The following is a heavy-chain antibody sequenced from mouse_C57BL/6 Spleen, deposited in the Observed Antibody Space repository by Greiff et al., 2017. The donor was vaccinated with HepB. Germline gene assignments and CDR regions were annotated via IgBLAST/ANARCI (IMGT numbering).Heavy chain of an antibody. D-gene: IGHD4-1*02. CDR1: GYAFTNYL. Sequence: VQLQQSGAELVRPGTSVKVSCKASGYAFTNYLIEWVKQRPGQGLEWIGVINPGSGGTNYNEKFKGKATLTADKSSSTAYMQLSSLTSEDSAVYFCASSATGTIPYFDYWGQGTTLTVSS. CDR3: ASSATGTIPYFDY. J-gene: IGHJ2*01. CDR2: INPGSGGT. V-gene: IGHV1-54*01.